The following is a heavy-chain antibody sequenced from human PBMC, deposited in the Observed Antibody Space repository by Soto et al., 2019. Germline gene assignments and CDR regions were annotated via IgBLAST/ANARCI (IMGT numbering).Heavy chain of an antibody. CDR3: ARDWGVAWGMDV. V-gene: IGHV3-48*02. J-gene: IGHJ6*02. Sequence: HPGGSLRLSCAASGFTFSTYSMNWVRQAPGKGLEWVSHITHSSGPISYADSVKGRFTTSRDNAKNSLYLQMNSLRDEDTAVYYCARDWGVAWGMDVWGQGTTVTVSS. CDR1: GFTFSTYS. D-gene: IGHD3-16*01. CDR2: ITHSSGPI.